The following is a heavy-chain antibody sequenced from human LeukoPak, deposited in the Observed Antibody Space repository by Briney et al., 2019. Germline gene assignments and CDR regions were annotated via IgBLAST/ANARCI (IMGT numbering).Heavy chain of an antibody. V-gene: IGHV4-34*01. Sequence: SETLSLTCAVYGGSFSGYYWSWIRQPPGKGLEWIGEINHGGSTNYNPSLKSRVTISVDTSKNQFSLKLSSVTAADTAVYYCARAGGYSSGWYKGDNWFDPWGQGTLVTVSS. CDR1: GGSFSGYY. CDR3: ARAGGYSSGWYKGDNWFDP. J-gene: IGHJ5*02. CDR2: INHGGST. D-gene: IGHD6-19*01.